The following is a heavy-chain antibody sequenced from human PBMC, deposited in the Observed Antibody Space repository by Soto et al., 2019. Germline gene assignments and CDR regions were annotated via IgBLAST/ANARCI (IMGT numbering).Heavy chain of an antibody. CDR1: GFTFSSYA. Sequence: GGSLRLSCAASGFTFSSYAMSWVRQAPGKGLEWDSAISGSGGSTYYADSVKGRFTISRDNSKNTLYLQMNSLRAEDTAVYYCARPTSFYGDYVAYYFDYWGQGTLVTVSS. D-gene: IGHD4-17*01. V-gene: IGHV3-23*01. CDR2: ISGSGGST. CDR3: ARPTSFYGDYVAYYFDY. J-gene: IGHJ4*02.